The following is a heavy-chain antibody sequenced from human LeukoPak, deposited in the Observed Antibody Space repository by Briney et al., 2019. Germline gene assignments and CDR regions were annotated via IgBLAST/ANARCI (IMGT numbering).Heavy chain of an antibody. CDR3: AKGGDGDKYYFDY. V-gene: IGHV3-23*01. D-gene: IGHD4-23*01. Sequence: GGSLRLSCSASGFTFSSYAMHWVRQAPGKTLEWVSTIVGRNGDTYYTDSVKGRFTISRDNSKNTLYLQMNSLRAEDTAVYYCAKGGDGDKYYFDYWGQGTLVTVSS. J-gene: IGHJ4*02. CDR2: IVGRNGDT. CDR1: GFTFSSYA.